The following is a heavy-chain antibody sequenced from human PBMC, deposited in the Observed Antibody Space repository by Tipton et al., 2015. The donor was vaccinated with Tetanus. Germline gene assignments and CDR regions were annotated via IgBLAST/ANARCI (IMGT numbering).Heavy chain of an antibody. CDR2: IYPADSDI. CDR3: ARRGGGDLDH. D-gene: IGHD2-21*02. Sequence: QLVQSGAEVKKPGESLKISCKASGHNSRSYWIAWVRQMPGKGLEWMGVIYPADSDIRNSPSFQGQVTMSVDKSTSTAYLQWRSLKASDSAMYYCARRGGGDLDHWGQGTLVTVSS. V-gene: IGHV5-51*01. J-gene: IGHJ4*02. CDR1: GHNSRSYW.